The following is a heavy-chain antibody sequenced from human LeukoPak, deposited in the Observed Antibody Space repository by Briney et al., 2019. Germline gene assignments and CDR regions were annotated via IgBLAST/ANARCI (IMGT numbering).Heavy chain of an antibody. CDR3: ARARGGFGEPPLDY. V-gene: IGHV4-61*01. J-gene: IGHJ4*02. D-gene: IGHD3-10*01. CDR2: IYYSGST. CDR1: GDSISSYNYY. Sequence: SETLSLTCTVSGDSISSYNYYWSWIRQPPGKGLEWIGYIYYSGSTNYNPSLKSRVTISVDTSKNQFSLKLSSVTAADTAVYYCARARGGFGEPPLDYWGQGTLVTVSS.